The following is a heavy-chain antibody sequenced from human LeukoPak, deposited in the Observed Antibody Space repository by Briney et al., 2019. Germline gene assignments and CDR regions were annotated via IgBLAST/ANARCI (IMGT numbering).Heavy chain of an antibody. J-gene: IGHJ4*02. CDR2: IYTSGAT. CDR3: ARYQQLVEYYFDY. CDR1: GGSISGYS. D-gene: IGHD6-13*01. Sequence: SETLSLTCTVSGGSISGYSWSWIRQPAGRGLEWIGRIYTSGATDYSPSLKSLITMSVDTSKNQFSLKLSSVTAADTAVYYCARYQQLVEYYFDYWGQGTLVTVSS. V-gene: IGHV4-4*07.